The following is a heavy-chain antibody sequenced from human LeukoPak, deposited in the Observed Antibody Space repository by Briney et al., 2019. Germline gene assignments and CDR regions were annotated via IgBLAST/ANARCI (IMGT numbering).Heavy chain of an antibody. D-gene: IGHD5-12*01. J-gene: IGHJ5*02. CDR3: ARGTIVATDNWFDP. CDR1: GGSFSGYY. Sequence: PSETQSLTCAVYGGSFSGYYWSWIRQPPGKGLEWIGEINHSGSTNYNPSLKSRVTISVDTSKNQFSLKLSSVTAADTAVYYCARGTIVATDNWFDPWGQGTLVTVSS. V-gene: IGHV4-34*01. CDR2: INHSGST.